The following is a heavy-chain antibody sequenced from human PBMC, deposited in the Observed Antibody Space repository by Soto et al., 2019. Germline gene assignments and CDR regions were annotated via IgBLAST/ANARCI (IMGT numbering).Heavy chain of an antibody. J-gene: IGHJ4*02. V-gene: IGHV4-4*07. CDR1: GGSISSYY. Sequence: QVQLQESGPGLVKPSETLSLTCTVSGGSISSYYWSWIRQPAGKGLEWIGRIYTSGSTNYNPALKSRVTMSVDTSKNQFSRKLSSVTAADTAVYYCARDYSSGWYRGTYYFDYWGQGTLVTVSS. D-gene: IGHD6-19*01. CDR2: IYTSGST. CDR3: ARDYSSGWYRGTYYFDY.